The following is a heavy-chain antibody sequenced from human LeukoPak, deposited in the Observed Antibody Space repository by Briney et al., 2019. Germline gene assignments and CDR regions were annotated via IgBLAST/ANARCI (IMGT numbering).Heavy chain of an antibody. CDR3: AGGDSGYDDAFDI. V-gene: IGHV1-69*01. J-gene: IGHJ3*02. D-gene: IGHD5-12*01. CDR1: GGTFSSYA. Sequence: SVKVSCKASGGTFSSYAISWVRQAPGQGLEWMGGIIPIFGTANYAQKFQGRVTITADESTSTAYMELSSLRSEDTAVYYCAGGDSGYDDAFDIWGQGTMVTVSS. CDR2: IIPIFGTA.